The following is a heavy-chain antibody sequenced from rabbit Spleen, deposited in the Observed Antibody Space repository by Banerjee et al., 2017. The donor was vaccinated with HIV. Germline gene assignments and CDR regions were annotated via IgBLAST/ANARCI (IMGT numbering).Heavy chain of an antibody. CDR1: GFSFSDRDV. J-gene: IGHJ6*01. D-gene: IGHD8-1*01. CDR2: AYAGSSDST. V-gene: IGHV1S40*01. CDR3: ARDASSSFSSYGMDL. Sequence: QSLEESGGDLVKPGASLTLTCKASGFSFSDRDVMCWVRQAPGKGLEWVACAYAGSSDSTYSATWAKGRFTISKTSSTTVTLQMTSLTAADTATYFCARDASSSFSSYGMDLWGPGTLVTVS.